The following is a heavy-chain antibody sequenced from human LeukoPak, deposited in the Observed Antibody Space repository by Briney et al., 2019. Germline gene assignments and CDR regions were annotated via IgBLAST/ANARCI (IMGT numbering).Heavy chain of an antibody. Sequence: PGGPLRLSCAASGFTFSTYAMNWVRQAPGKGLEWVSLISDSGANKHYADSVKGRFTISRDNAKNTLSLQMNSLRAEDTAVYYCAKDVRVGGGGMDVWGQGTPVTVSS. D-gene: IGHD1-26*01. CDR3: AKDVRVGGGGMDV. CDR1: GFTFSTYA. J-gene: IGHJ6*02. CDR2: ISDSGANK. V-gene: IGHV3-23*01.